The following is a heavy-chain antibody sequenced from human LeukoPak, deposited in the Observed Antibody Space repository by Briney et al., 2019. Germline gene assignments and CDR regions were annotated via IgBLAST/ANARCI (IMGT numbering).Heavy chain of an antibody. CDR1: GYTFTGYY. CDR2: INPNSGGT. V-gene: IGHV1-2*02. Sequence: ASVKVSCKASGYTFTGYYMHWVRQAPGQGLEWMGWINPNSGGTNYAQKFQGRVTITRNTSISTAYMELSSLRSEDTAVYYCARAPEAGYGDYSYWFDPWGQGTLVTVSS. J-gene: IGHJ5*02. CDR3: ARAPEAGYGDYSYWFDP. D-gene: IGHD4-17*01.